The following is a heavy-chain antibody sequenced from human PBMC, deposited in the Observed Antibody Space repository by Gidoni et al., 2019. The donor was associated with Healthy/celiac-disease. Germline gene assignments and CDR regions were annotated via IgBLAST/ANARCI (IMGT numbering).Heavy chain of an antibody. D-gene: IGHD6-19*01. V-gene: IGHV3-30-3*01. CDR1: GFTFSSYA. Sequence: QVQLVESGGGVVQPGRSLRLSCAASGFTFSSYAMHWVRQAPGKGLEWVAVISYDGSNKYYADSVKGRFTISRDNSKNTLYLQMNSLRAEDTAVYYCARDLSWEYSSGWSFDYWGQGTLVTVSS. J-gene: IGHJ4*02. CDR3: ARDLSWEYSSGWSFDY. CDR2: ISYDGSNK.